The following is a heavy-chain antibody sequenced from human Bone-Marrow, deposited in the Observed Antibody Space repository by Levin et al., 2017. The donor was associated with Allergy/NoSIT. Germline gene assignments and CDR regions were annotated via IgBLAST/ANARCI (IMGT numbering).Heavy chain of an antibody. CDR1: GFTFSNSW. J-gene: IGHJ5*02. CDR3: ARDQFRRATIGARWFDP. Sequence: GGSLRLSCAASGFTFSNSWMSWVRQAPWKGLEWVANIKEDGSEKYYVDSVKGRFTISRDNAKNSLYVQMNSLRAEDTAVYYCARDQFRRATIGARWFDPWGQGTLVTVSS. CDR2: IKEDGSEK. V-gene: IGHV3-7*01. D-gene: IGHD5-24*01.